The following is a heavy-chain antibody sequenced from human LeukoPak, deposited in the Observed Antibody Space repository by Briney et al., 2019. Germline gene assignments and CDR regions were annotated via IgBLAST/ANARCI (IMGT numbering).Heavy chain of an antibody. D-gene: IGHD3-10*01. CDR3: AKDTYGSGSYTFDY. CDR2: ISSSSSYI. V-gene: IGHV3-11*05. Sequence: PGGSLRLSCAASGFTFSDYYMSWIRQAPGKGLEWVSYISSSSSYIYYADSVKGRFTISRDNAKNSLYLQMNSLRAEDTALYYCAKDTYGSGSYTFDYWGQGTLVTVSS. CDR1: GFTFSDYY. J-gene: IGHJ4*02.